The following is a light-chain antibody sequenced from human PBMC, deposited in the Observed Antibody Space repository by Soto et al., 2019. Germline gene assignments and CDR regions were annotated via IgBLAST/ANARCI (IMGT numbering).Light chain of an antibody. CDR2: DVS. V-gene: IGLV2-14*01. Sequence: QSALTQPASVSGSPGQSITISCTGTSSDVGGYNYVSWYQQHAGEVPKLIIFDVSNRPSGVSNRFSGSKSANTASLTISGLQAEDEADYYCSSYTSINTLVVFGTGTKLTVL. CDR1: SSDVGGYNY. CDR3: SSYTSINTLVV. J-gene: IGLJ1*01.